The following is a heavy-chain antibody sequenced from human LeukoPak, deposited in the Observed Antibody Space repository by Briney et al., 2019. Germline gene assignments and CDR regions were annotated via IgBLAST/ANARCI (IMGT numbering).Heavy chain of an antibody. Sequence: SQTLSLTCTVSGGSISSGGYYWSWIRQPPGKGLEWIGYIYYSGSTNYNPSLKSRVTISVDTSKNQFSLKLSSVTAADTAVYYCARDHWWRCSSTSCQGSYYYYYMDVWGKGTTVTVSS. CDR2: IYYSGST. J-gene: IGHJ6*03. V-gene: IGHV4-61*08. CDR1: GGSISSGGYY. D-gene: IGHD2-2*01. CDR3: ARDHWWRCSSTSCQGSYYYYYMDV.